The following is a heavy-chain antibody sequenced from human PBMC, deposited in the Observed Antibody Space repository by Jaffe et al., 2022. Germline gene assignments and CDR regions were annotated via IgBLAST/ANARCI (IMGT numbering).Heavy chain of an antibody. V-gene: IGHV3-7*01. CDR3: ARGLGYYDYIWGSYPNRLDAFDI. CDR1: GFTFSSYW. CDR2: IKQDGSEK. D-gene: IGHD3-16*01. Sequence: EVQLVESGGGLVQPGGSLRLSCAASGFTFSSYWMSWVRQAPGKGLEWVANIKQDGSEKYYVDSVKGRFTISRDNAKNSLYLQMNSLRAEDTAVYYCARGLGYYDYIWGSYPNRLDAFDIWGQGTMVTVSS. J-gene: IGHJ3*02.